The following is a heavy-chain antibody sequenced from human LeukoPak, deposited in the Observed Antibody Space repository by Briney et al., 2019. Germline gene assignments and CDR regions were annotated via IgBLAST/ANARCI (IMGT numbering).Heavy chain of an antibody. CDR3: AHRTDLYSSSWYWGY. CDR2: IYWDDDK. Sequence: SGPTLVNPTQTLTLTCTLSGFSLTTRGVGVGWIRQPPGKALEWLALIYWDDDKRYSPSLKSRLTTTKDTSKNQVVLTMTNMDPVDTATYHCAHRTDLYSSSWYWGYWGQGTLVTVSS. CDR1: GFSLTTRGVG. D-gene: IGHD6-13*01. J-gene: IGHJ4*02. V-gene: IGHV2-5*02.